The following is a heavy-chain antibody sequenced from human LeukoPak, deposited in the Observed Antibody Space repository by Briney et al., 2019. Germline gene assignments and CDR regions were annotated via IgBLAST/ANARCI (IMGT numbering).Heavy chain of an antibody. CDR3: ASPTLYGDYAGEYYFDH. CDR1: GGTFSSYA. Sequence: SVQVSCKASGGTFSSYAISWVRQAPGQGLEWMGGIIPIFGTANYAQKFQGRVTITADESTSTAYMELSSLRSEDTAVYYCASPTLYGDYAGEYYFDHWGQGTLVTVSS. J-gene: IGHJ4*02. D-gene: IGHD4-17*01. CDR2: IIPIFGTA. V-gene: IGHV1-69*01.